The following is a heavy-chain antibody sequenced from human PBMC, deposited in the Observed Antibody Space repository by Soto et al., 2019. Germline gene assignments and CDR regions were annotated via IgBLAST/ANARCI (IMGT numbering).Heavy chain of an antibody. CDR3: AKDRHGFWSSYDYFDC. V-gene: IGHV3-30*18. D-gene: IGHD3-3*01. CDR1: GFTFSRDG. Sequence: GGSLRLSWAASGFTFSRDGMHWDRQAPGNGLAWVAAISCDGSKRYGADSVKGRFTISRGNSKSTLYLQIYSLRAEATAVYYCAKDRHGFWSSYDYFDCWDQGTMGTVSS. J-gene: IGHJ4*02. CDR2: ISCDGSKR.